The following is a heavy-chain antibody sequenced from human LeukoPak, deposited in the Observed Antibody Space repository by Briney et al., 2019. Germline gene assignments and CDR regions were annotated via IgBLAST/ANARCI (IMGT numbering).Heavy chain of an antibody. J-gene: IGHJ4*02. CDR1: GFTFSSYS. V-gene: IGHV3-21*01. CDR2: ISSSSSYI. CDR3: ARVPRDTIFGVVLFDY. D-gene: IGHD3-3*01. Sequence: GGSLRLSCAASGFTFSSYSMNWVRQAPGKGLEWVSSISSSSSYIYYADSVKGRFTISRDNAKNSLYLQMNSLRAEDTAVYYCARVPRDTIFGVVLFDYWVQGTLVTVSS.